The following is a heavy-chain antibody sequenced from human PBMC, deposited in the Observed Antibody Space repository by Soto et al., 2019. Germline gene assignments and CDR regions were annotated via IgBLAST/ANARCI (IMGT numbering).Heavy chain of an antibody. CDR2: IFSNDEK. J-gene: IGHJ3*02. V-gene: IGHV2-26*01. CDR3: ARYRDGRDGFHI. Sequence: QVTLKKSGPVLVKPTETLTLTCTVSGFSLSNARMGVSWIRQPPGKALKWLAHIFSNDEKSYCTSLKSRPTISNDTSTSQLVLTMTNMNPVVTATYFCARYRDGRDGFHIWGQGTMVVVSS. CDR1: GFSLSNARMG. D-gene: IGHD4-17*01.